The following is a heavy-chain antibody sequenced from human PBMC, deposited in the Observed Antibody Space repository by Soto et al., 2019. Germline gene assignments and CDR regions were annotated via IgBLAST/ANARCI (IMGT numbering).Heavy chain of an antibody. J-gene: IGHJ6*03. D-gene: IGHD2-21*01. V-gene: IGHV3-9*01. Sequence: GGSLRLSCAASGFTFDDYAMHWVRQAPGKGLEWVSGISWNSGSIGYADSVKGRFTISRDNAKNSLYLQMNSLRAEDTALYYCAKGIDANYYYYYMDVWGKGTTVTVSS. CDR2: ISWNSGSI. CDR3: AKGIDANYYYYYMDV. CDR1: GFTFDDYA.